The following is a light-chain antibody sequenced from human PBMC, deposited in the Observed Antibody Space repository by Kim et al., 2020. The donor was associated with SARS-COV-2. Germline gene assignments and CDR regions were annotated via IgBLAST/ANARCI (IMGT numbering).Light chain of an antibody. J-gene: IGLJ1*01. V-gene: IGLV2-14*03. CDR2: DVT. Sequence: GQSITISGTGTSDDVGVYDSVSWYQRRPGEAPKLVSYDVTERASGVSNRFSGSQSGNTASLTISGLRAEDEADYYCSSHTTSSTYVFGSWTRVTVL. CDR3: SSHTTSSTYV. CDR1: SDDVGVYDS.